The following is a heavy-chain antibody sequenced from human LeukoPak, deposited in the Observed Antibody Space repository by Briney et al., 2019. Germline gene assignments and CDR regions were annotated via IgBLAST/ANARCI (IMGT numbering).Heavy chain of an antibody. CDR3: AREEGGYKNWYFDL. J-gene: IGHJ2*01. CDR2: IIPIFGTA. D-gene: IGHD5-24*01. V-gene: IGHV1-69*13. CDR1: GGTFSSYA. Sequence: ASVKVSCKASGGTFSSYAISWVRQAPGQGLEWMGGIIPIFGTANYAQKFQGRVTITADESTSTAYMELSSLRSEDTAVYYCAREEGGYKNWYFDLWGRGTLVTVSS.